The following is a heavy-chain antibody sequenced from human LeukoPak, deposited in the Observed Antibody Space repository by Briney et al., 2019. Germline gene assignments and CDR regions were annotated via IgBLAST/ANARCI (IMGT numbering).Heavy chain of an antibody. V-gene: IGHV4-59*08. CDR2: IYYSGNT. J-gene: IGHJ4*02. Sequence: SETLSLTCTVSGGSISSYYWTWIRQPPGKGLEWIGYIYYSGNTNYNPSLKSRVTISLDTSKKQFSLQLSSVTAADTAVYYCARRARATGGRDYFDYWGQGTLVTVSS. CDR1: GGSISSYY. CDR3: ARRARATGGRDYFDY. D-gene: IGHD2-15*01.